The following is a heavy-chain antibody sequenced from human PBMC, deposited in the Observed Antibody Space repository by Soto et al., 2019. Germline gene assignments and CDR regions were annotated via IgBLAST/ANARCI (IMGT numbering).Heavy chain of an antibody. CDR2: INHSGST. Sequence: SETLSLTCAVYGGSFSGYYWSWIRQPPGKGLEWIGEINHSGSTNYNPSLKSRVTISVDTSKNQFSLKLSSVTAADTAVYYCARGGDYHSWRGYYNWFDPWGQGNLVTVSS. CDR1: GGSFSGYY. CDR3: ARGGDYHSWRGYYNWFDP. J-gene: IGHJ5*02. V-gene: IGHV4-34*01. D-gene: IGHD3-3*01.